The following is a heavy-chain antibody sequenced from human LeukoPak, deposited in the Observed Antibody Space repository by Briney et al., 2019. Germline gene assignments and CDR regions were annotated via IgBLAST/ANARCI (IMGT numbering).Heavy chain of an antibody. D-gene: IGHD5-24*01. V-gene: IGHV4-59*08. CDR1: GGSISSHY. CDR3: ARQEMSTILNWFNL. CDR2: IYYSGGT. J-gene: IGHJ5*02. Sequence: SETLSLTCTVSGGSISSHYWSWIRQPPGKGLEWIGYIYYSGGTNYNPSLKSRVTISIGSSRNQFSLKLNSVTAADTAVYFCARQEMSTILNWFNLWGRGTLVTVSS.